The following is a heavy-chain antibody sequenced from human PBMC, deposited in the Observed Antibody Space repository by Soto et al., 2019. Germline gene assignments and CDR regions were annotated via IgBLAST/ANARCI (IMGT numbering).Heavy chain of an antibody. J-gene: IGHJ6*02. Sequence: SQTLSLTCAISGDRVSSNSAAWNWIRQSPSRGLQWLGRTYYRSKWYNDYAVSVKSRITINPDTSKNQFSLQLNSVTPEDTAVYYCARALPDIAVALDYYGMDVWGQGTTVTVSS. CDR2: TYYRSKWYN. D-gene: IGHD6-19*01. CDR3: ARALPDIAVALDYYGMDV. CDR1: GDRVSSNSAA. V-gene: IGHV6-1*01.